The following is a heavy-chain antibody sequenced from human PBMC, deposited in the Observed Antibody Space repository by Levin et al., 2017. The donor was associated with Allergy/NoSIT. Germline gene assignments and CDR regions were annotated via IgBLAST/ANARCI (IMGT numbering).Heavy chain of an antibody. Sequence: LGESLKISCAASGFTFSSYAMSWVRQAPGKGLEWVSGISGSGGSTYYADSVKGRFTISRDNSKNTLYLEMNSLRAEDTAVYYCAKSLQLGVRLSGNDYWGQGTLVTVSS. V-gene: IGHV3-23*01. CDR3: AKSLQLGVRLSGNDY. CDR2: ISGSGGST. D-gene: IGHD6-19*01. J-gene: IGHJ4*02. CDR1: GFTFSSYA.